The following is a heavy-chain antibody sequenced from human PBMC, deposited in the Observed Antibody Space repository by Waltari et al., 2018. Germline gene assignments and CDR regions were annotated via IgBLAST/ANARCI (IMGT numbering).Heavy chain of an antibody. D-gene: IGHD2-21*01. J-gene: IGHJ6*04. CDR2: ISYDGSNK. CDR3: ARGDGMDV. CDR1: GFTFRSST. V-gene: IGHV3-30*01. Sequence: QVQLVESGGGVVQPGRSLRLSCAASGFTFRSSTMHWVRQAPGKGLEWVAVISYDGSNKYYADSVKGRFTISRDNSKNTLYLQMNSLRAEDTAVYYCARGDGMDVWGKGTTVTVSS.